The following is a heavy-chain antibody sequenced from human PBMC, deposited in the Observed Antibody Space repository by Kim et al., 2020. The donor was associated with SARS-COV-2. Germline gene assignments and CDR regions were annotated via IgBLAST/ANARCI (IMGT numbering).Heavy chain of an antibody. CDR3: ARWIPGYGSGSNLGYYGMDV. D-gene: IGHD3-10*01. CDR2: IIPIFGTA. Sequence: SVKVSCKASGGTFSSYAISWVRQAPGQGLEWMGGIIPIFGTANYAQKFQGRVTITADESTSTAYMELSSLRSEDTAVYYCARWIPGYGSGSNLGYYGMDVWGQGTTVTVSS. V-gene: IGHV1-69*13. CDR1: GGTFSSYA. J-gene: IGHJ6*02.